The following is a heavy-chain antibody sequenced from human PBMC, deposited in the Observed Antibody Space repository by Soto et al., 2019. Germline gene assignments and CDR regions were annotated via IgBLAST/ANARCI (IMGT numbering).Heavy chain of an antibody. J-gene: IGHJ4*02. CDR2: ISSSSSTI. Sequence: GGSLRLSCAASGFTFSSYSMNWVRQAPGKGLDWVSYISSSSSTIYYADSVKGRFTISRDNAKNSLYLQMNSLRAEDTAVYYCARTVERLQITPVLAVAGRGDYWGQGTLVTVSS. V-gene: IGHV3-48*01. CDR3: ARTVERLQITPVLAVAGRGDY. D-gene: IGHD6-19*01. CDR1: GFTFSSYS.